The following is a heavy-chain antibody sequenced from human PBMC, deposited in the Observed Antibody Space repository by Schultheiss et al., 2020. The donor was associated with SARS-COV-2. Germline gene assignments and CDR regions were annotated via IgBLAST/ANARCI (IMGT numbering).Heavy chain of an antibody. CDR1: GGSISSYY. D-gene: IGHD4-17*01. CDR3: ARVIDDYGKYYYGMDV. CDR2: IYYSGST. Sequence: GSLRLSCAVSGGSISSYYWSWIRQHPGKGLEWIGYIYYSGSTNYNPSLKSRVTISVDTSKNQFSLKLSSVTAADTAVYYCARVIDDYGKYYYGMDVWGQGTTVTVSS. J-gene: IGHJ6*02. V-gene: IGHV4-59*01.